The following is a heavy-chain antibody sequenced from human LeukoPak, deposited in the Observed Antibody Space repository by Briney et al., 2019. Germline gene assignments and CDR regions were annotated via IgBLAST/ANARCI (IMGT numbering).Heavy chain of an antibody. CDR2: ISYDGSNK. Sequence: GRSLRLSCAASGFTFSSYGMHWVRQAPGKGLEWVAVISYDGSNKYYADSVKGRFTISRDNSKNTLYLQMNSLRAEDTAVYYCAKDLSPLRLGELSFAYYYDSSGYPGGQGTRVTVSS. J-gene: IGHJ1*01. CDR1: GFTFSSYG. CDR3: AKDLSPLRLGELSFAYYYDSSGYP. D-gene: IGHD3-22*01. V-gene: IGHV3-30*18.